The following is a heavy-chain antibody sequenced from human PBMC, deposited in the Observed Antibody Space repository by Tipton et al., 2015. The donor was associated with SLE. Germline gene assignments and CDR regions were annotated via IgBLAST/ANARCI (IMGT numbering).Heavy chain of an antibody. V-gene: IGHV3-48*03. CDR1: GFSFSDSP. CDR2: IRAVDTGT. CDR3: ATDNNWGFDY. Sequence: SLRLSCAASGFSFSDSPMNWVRQTPGKGLEWISNIRAVDTGTYYADSVKGRFIISRDNAKSSLFLQMNSLRAEDTAIYYCATDNNWGFDYWGQGALVTVSS. J-gene: IGHJ4*02. D-gene: IGHD7-27*01.